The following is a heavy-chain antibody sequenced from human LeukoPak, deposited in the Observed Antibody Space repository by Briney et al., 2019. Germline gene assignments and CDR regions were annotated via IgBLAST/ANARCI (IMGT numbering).Heavy chain of an antibody. Sequence: GGSLRLSCAASGFTFSSYEMSWVRQAPGKGLEWVSYISSSGSTIYYADSVKGRFTISRDNAKNSLYLQMNSLRAEDTAVYYCAELGITMIGGVWGKGTTVTVSS. D-gene: IGHD3-10*02. J-gene: IGHJ6*04. CDR3: AELGITMIGGV. V-gene: IGHV3-48*03. CDR1: GFTFSSYE. CDR2: ISSSGSTI.